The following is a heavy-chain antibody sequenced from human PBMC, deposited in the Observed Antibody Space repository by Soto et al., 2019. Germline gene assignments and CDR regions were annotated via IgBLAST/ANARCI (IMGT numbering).Heavy chain of an antibody. D-gene: IGHD3-10*01. CDR1: GGSISSSSYY. J-gene: IGHJ6*03. CDR3: ARQRLLWFGELKGAPYYMDV. CDR2: IYYSGST. V-gene: IGHV4-39*01. Sequence: TSETLSLTCTVSGGSISSSSYYWGWIRQPPGKGLERIGSIYYSGSTYYNPSLKSRVTISVDTSKNQFSLKLSSVTAADTAVYYCARQRLLWFGELKGAPYYMDVWGKGTTVTVSS.